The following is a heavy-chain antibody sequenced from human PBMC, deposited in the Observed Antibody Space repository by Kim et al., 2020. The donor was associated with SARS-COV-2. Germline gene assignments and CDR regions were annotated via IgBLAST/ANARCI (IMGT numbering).Heavy chain of an antibody. CDR1: GGSISSGGYS. J-gene: IGHJ4*02. D-gene: IGHD6-13*01. CDR2: IYHSGST. CDR3: ARGGAAAEGSFDY. V-gene: IGHV4-30-2*01. Sequence: SETLSLTCAVSGGSISSGGYSWSWIRQPPGKGLEWIGYIYHSGSTYYNPSLKTRVTISVDRSKNQFSLKLSSVTAADTAVYYCARGGAAAEGSFDYWGQGTLVTVSS.